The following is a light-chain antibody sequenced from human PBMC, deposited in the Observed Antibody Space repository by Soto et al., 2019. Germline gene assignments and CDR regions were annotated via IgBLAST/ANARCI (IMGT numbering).Light chain of an antibody. CDR2: EVS. CDR1: SSDVGSHNL. V-gene: IGLV2-23*02. CDR3: CSYGGSRAV. Sequence: QSVLTQPASVSGSPGQSITISCTGTSSDVGSHNLVSWYQQHPGQAPKLMIYEVSKRPLGVSARFSASKSGNTASLTISGLQDEGEADYYCCSYGGSRAVFGGGTQLTVL. J-gene: IGLJ7*01.